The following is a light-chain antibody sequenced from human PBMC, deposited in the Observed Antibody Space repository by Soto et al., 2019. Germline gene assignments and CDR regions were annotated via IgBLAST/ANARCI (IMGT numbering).Light chain of an antibody. V-gene: IGKV3-15*01. Sequence: EIVMTQSPATLSVSPWERATLSCRASQRVSGNLAWYQQKPGQAPRLLIYGASTRATGIPARFSGSGSATEFTLTISGLQSEDFAVNYCQQYNNWPLYTFSQGTKLEIK. J-gene: IGKJ2*01. CDR2: GAS. CDR1: QRVSGN. CDR3: QQYNNWPLYT.